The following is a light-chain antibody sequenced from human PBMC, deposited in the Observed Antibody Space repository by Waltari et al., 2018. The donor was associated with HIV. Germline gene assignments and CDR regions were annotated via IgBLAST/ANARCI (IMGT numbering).Light chain of an antibody. CDR3: QSYDSSLSGSGV. CDR2: GTS. V-gene: IGLV1-40*01. J-gene: IGLJ3*02. Sequence: QSVLTQPPSVSGAPGQRVTISCTGSSSNIGAGYDVHWYQQLPGPAPNLLIYGTSNRPSGVPDRFSGSKSGTSASLAITGLQAEDEADYYCQSYDSSLSGSGVFGGGTKLTVL. CDR1: SSNIGAGYD.